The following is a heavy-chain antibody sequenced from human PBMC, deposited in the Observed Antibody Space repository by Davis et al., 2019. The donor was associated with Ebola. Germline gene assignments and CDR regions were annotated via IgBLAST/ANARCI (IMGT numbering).Heavy chain of an antibody. V-gene: IGHV3-30-3*01. D-gene: IGHD4-23*01. J-gene: IGHJ6*04. CDR2: ISYDGSNK. Sequence: GGSLRLSCAASGFTFSSYAMHWVRQAPGKGLEWVAVISYDGSNKYYADSVKGRFTISRDNSKNTLYLQMNSLRAEDTAVYYCASGKVVTLARLGMDVWGKGTTVTVSS. CDR1: GFTFSSYA. CDR3: ASGKVVTLARLGMDV.